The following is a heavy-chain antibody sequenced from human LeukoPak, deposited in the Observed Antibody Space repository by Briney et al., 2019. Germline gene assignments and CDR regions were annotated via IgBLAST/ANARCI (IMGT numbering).Heavy chain of an antibody. Sequence: GGSLRLSCAASGFNFSSFVMHWVRQTPGKGLEFVSGINSNGGSTYYAASVKGRFIIPRDNSKNTLYLQMSSLRGEDTAVYYCVKVTSSSGGDCWGQGTLVTVSS. V-gene: IGHV3-64D*09. CDR1: GFNFSSFV. J-gene: IGHJ4*02. D-gene: IGHD6-19*01. CDR3: VKVTSSSGGDC. CDR2: INSNGGST.